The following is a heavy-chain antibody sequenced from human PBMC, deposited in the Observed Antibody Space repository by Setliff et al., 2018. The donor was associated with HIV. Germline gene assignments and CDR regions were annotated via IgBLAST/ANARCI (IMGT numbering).Heavy chain of an antibody. CDR2: IYSGGDT. J-gene: IGHJ4*02. D-gene: IGHD3-22*01. V-gene: IGHV3-66*02. CDR1: GFTVSTYY. Sequence: LRLSCAASGFTVSTYYMSWVRQAPGKGLEWISTIYSGGDTYHADSVKGRVTLSRDNSKNTLYLQMNSLRAEDTAVYYCARAYNVYDYRFDSSGYDYWGQGTLVTVSS. CDR3: ARAYNVYDYRFDSSGYDY.